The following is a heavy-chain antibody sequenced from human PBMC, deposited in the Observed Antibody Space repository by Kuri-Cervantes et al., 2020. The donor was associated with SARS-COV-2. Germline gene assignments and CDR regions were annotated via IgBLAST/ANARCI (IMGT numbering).Heavy chain of an antibody. D-gene: IGHD2-2*01. CDR3: ARGYCSSTSCYLPGANFDY. V-gene: IGHV3-74*01. Sequence: GESLKISCAASGFTFGSHWIHWVRQVPGKGLFWVSHIRPDGTTTNYADSVKGRFTVSRDNAKNILYLQMNSLTAEDTAVYYCARGYCSSTSCYLPGANFDYWGQGTLVTVSS. J-gene: IGHJ4*02. CDR2: IRPDGTTT. CDR1: GFTFGSHW.